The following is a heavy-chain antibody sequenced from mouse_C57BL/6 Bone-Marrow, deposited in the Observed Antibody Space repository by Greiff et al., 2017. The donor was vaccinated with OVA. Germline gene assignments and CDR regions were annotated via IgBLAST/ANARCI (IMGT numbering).Heavy chain of an antibody. V-gene: IGHV1-26*01. J-gene: IGHJ3*01. Sequence: EVQLQQSGPELVKPGASVKISCKASGYTFTDYYMNWVKQSHGKSLEWIGDINPNNGGTSYNQKFKGKATLTVDKSSSTAYMELRSLTSEDSAVYYCAREEGYPAWFAYWGQGTLVTVSA. CDR3: AREEGYPAWFAY. CDR2: INPNNGGT. CDR1: GYTFTDYY. D-gene: IGHD2-2*01.